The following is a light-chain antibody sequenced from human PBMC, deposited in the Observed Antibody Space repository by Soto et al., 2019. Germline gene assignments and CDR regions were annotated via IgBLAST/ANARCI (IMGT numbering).Light chain of an antibody. Sequence: EIVLTQSPGTLSLSQGERATLSCRVSQSVRHRYLAWYQQKPGQAPRLLLYDASSRPSGIPDRFTGSGSGTDFTLSISRLEPEDFAVYYCQDYGTSPYTFGQGNKLEIK. CDR1: QSVRHRY. CDR3: QDYGTSPYT. V-gene: IGKV3-20*01. J-gene: IGKJ2*01. CDR2: DAS.